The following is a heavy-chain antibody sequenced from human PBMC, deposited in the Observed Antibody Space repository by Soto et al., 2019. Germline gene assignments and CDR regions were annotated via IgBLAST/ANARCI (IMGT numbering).Heavy chain of an antibody. CDR3: AREDGGGPFDY. CDR2: MSGTAGNT. D-gene: IGHD2-15*01. J-gene: IGHJ4*02. V-gene: IGHV3-23*01. Sequence: GGPLRLSCAASGFLFSGYAMHWVRQAPGQGLEWVSSMSGTAGNTYYSDAVKGRFTISRDNSKNILYLQVNSLRAEDTALYFCAREDGGGPFDYWGQGTLVTVSS. CDR1: GFLFSGYA.